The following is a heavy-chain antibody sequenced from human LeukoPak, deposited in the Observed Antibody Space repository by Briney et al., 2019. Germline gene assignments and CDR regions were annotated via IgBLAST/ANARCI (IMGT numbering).Heavy chain of an antibody. Sequence: GGSLRLSCAASGFTFSNYAMSWVRQAPGKGLEWISSISGSGGSTYYADSVKGRFTISRDNSKNTLYPQMNSLRAEDTAVYYCAKEYYDSSGYSLDNWGQGTLVTVSS. CDR3: AKEYYDSSGYSLDN. CDR1: GFTFSNYA. CDR2: ISGSGGST. J-gene: IGHJ4*02. V-gene: IGHV3-23*01. D-gene: IGHD3-22*01.